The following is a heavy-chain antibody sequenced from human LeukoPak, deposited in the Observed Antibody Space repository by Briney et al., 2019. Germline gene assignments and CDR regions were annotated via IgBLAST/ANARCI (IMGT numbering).Heavy chain of an antibody. CDR1: GGSISSGDYY. D-gene: IGHD4-23*01. CDR2: IYYSGST. Sequence: SETLSLTCTVSGGSISSGDYYWSWIRQPPGKGLEWIGYIYYSGSTYYNPSLKSRVTISVDTSKNQFSLKLSSVTAADTAVYYCARVDYGGPYYFDYWGQGTLVTVSS. CDR3: ARVDYGGPYYFDY. V-gene: IGHV4-30-4*01. J-gene: IGHJ4*02.